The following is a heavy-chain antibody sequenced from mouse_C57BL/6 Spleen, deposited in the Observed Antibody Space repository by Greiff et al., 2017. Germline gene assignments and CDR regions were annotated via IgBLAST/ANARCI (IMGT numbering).Heavy chain of an antibody. CDR2: INPNNGGT. CDR1: GYTFTDYN. CDR3: ARTYSNYVLYYFDY. V-gene: IGHV1-18*01. Sequence: VQLKQSGPELVKPGASVKIPCKASGYTFTDYNMDWVKQSHGKSLEWIGDINPNNGGTIYNQKFKGKATLTVDKSSSTAYMELRSLTSEDTAVYYCARTYSNYVLYYFDYWGQGTTLTVSS. J-gene: IGHJ2*01. D-gene: IGHD2-5*01.